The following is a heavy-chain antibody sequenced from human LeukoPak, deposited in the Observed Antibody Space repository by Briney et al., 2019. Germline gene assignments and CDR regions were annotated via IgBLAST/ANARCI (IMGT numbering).Heavy chain of an antibody. CDR2: ISGSGGST. CDR3: AKDRGGSSGWYYFDY. Sequence: GGSLRLSCAASGFTFSSYAMSWVRQAPGKGLEWVSAISGSGGSTYYADSVKGRFTISRDNSKNTLYLQMNSLRAEDTAAYYCAKDRGGSSGWYYFDYWGQGTLVTVSP. V-gene: IGHV3-23*01. CDR1: GFTFSSYA. J-gene: IGHJ4*02. D-gene: IGHD6-19*01.